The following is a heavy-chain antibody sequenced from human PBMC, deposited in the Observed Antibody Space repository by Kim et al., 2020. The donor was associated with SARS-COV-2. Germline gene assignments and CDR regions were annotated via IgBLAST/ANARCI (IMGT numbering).Heavy chain of an antibody. CDR3: ARRDYYASSGYSGFVV. J-gene: IGHJ4*03. Sequence: GGSLRLSCAASGFTFSSYWMHWVRQAPGKGLVWVSRINSDGSSISYADSVKGRFTISRDNAKNTLYLQMNSLRAEDTAVYYCARRDYYASSGYSGFVVWGPGTLVTVSS. D-gene: IGHD3-22*01. CDR1: GFTFSSYW. V-gene: IGHV3-74*01. CDR2: INSDGSSI.